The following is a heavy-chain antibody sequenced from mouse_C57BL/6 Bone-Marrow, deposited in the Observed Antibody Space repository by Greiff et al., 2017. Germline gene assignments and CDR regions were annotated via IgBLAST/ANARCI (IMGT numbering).Heavy chain of an antibody. J-gene: IGHJ2*01. Sequence: QVQLQQSGAELARPGASVKLSCKASGYTFTSYGISWVKQRTGQGLEWIGEIYPRSGNTYYNEKFKGKATLTADKSSSTAYMELRRLTSEDSAVYFCAREGYYYGSSYFDYGGQGTTLTVSS. CDR3: AREGYYYGSSYFDY. CDR2: IYPRSGNT. D-gene: IGHD1-1*01. V-gene: IGHV1-81*01. CDR1: GYTFTSYG.